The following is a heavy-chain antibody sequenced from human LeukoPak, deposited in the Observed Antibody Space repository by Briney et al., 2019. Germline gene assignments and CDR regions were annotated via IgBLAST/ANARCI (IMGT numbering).Heavy chain of an antibody. V-gene: IGHV4-39*07. CDR2: INHSGST. D-gene: IGHD2-15*01. Sequence: NPSETLSLTCTVSGDSLSSSNYYWGWIRQPPGKGLAWIGEINHSGSTNYNPSLKSRVTISVDTSKNQFSLKLSSVTAADTAVYYCARDWFRIPGHCSGGSCYFDGMDVWGQGTTVTVSS. CDR3: ARDWFRIPGHCSGGSCYFDGMDV. CDR1: GDSLSSSNYY. J-gene: IGHJ6*02.